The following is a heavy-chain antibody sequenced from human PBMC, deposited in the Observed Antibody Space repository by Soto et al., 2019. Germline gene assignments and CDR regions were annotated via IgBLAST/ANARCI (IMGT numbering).Heavy chain of an antibody. CDR2: ITPIYPTT. Sequence: SVKVSCKASGGTFYTYTFSWVRQAPGQGLEWMGSITPIYPTTNYAEKFQGRLTVTADGSTSTAYMELNSLTSEDTAVYYCARIPRYSFPTSDDLDSWGQGTLVTVS. CDR3: ARIPRYSFPTSDDLDS. V-gene: IGHV1-69*13. D-gene: IGHD5-18*01. CDR1: GGTFYTYT. J-gene: IGHJ4*02.